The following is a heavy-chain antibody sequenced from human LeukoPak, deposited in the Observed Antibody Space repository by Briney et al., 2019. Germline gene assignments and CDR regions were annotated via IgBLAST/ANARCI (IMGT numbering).Heavy chain of an antibody. CDR1: GLSFSSYP. V-gene: IGHV3-23*01. CDR3: AKDEDSSVIGRFDY. Sequence: PGGSLRLSCAASGLSFSSYPLSWVRQAPGKGLEWVSSISSSGASTYYADSVKGRFTISRDNSKNTLYLQLSSLGAEDTAVYYCAKDEDSSVIGRFDYWGQGTLVTVSS. J-gene: IGHJ4*02. CDR2: ISSSGAST. D-gene: IGHD3-22*01.